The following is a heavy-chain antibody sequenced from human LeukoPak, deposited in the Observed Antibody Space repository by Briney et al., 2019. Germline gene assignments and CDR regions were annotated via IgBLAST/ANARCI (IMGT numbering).Heavy chain of an antibody. V-gene: IGHV4-34*01. CDR3: VRATANGSGRAYDH. D-gene: IGHD3-10*01. Sequence: SETLSLTCAVYGESMIGHYWTWIRQPPGKRLEWIGEIHHSGDTNSNPSLKNRVTMSIDISKNRFSLKVKSVTAADTAVYYCVRATANGSGRAYDHWAQGNLVPVSS. J-gene: IGHJ4*02. CDR1: GESMIGHY. CDR2: IHHSGDT.